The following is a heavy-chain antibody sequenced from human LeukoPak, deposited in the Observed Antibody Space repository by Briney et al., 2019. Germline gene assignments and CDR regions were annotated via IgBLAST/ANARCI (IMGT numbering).Heavy chain of an antibody. V-gene: IGHV3-30*18. CDR1: GFSFSSYG. CDR2: ISYDGSNK. Sequence: PGGSLRLSCAASGFSFSSYGMHWVRQAPGKGLEWVAVISYDGSNKYYADSVKGRFTISRDNSKNTLYLQMNSLRAEDTAVYYCAKALEYYDILTGHDYWGQGTLVTVSS. CDR3: AKALEYYDILTGHDY. J-gene: IGHJ4*02. D-gene: IGHD3-9*01.